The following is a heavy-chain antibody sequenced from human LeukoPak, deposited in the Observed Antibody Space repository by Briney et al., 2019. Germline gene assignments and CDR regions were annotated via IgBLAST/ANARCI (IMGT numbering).Heavy chain of an antibody. CDR3: AKNYYDYTGPYSWVFDY. V-gene: IGHV3-23*01. CDR1: GFTFTNFA. CDR2: ILASGGTT. D-gene: IGHD3-22*01. Sequence: GGSLRLSCPASGFTFTNFAMSWVRQAPGKGLEWVSGILASGGTTYYADSVKGRFTSSRDNSKNTLYLQMSSLRAEDTAIYYCAKNYYDYTGPYSWVFDYWGQGTLVTVSS. J-gene: IGHJ4*02.